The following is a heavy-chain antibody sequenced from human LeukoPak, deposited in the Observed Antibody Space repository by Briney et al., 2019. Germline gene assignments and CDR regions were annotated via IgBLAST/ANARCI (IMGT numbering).Heavy chain of an antibody. CDR3: ARGQSYYSPFDY. Sequence: SLRLSCAAXXFTFSSYSMNWVRQAPGKGLEWVSSISSSSSYIYYADSVKGRFTISRDNAKNSLYLQMNSLRAEDTAVYYCARGQSYYSPFDYWGQGTLVTVSS. D-gene: IGHD3-22*01. CDR1: XFTFSSYS. CDR2: ISSSSSYI. J-gene: IGHJ4*02. V-gene: IGHV3-21*01.